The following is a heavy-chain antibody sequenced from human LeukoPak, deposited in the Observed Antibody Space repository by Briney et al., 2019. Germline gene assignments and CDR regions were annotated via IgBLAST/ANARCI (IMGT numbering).Heavy chain of an antibody. D-gene: IGHD3-9*01. V-gene: IGHV4-59*01. CDR3: ARSGALTGYLY. J-gene: IGHJ4*02. CDR1: GGSISSYY. CDR2: IYYSGNT. Sequence: SETLSLTCTASGGSISSYYWSWIRQPPGEGLEWIGYIYYSGNTNYNPSLKSRVTISVDTSKNQFSLKLSSVTAADTAVYYCARSGALTGYLYWGQGTLVTVSS.